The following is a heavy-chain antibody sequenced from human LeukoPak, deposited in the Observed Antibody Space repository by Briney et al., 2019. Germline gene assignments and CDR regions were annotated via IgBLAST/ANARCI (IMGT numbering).Heavy chain of an antibody. Sequence: GGSLRLSCAASGFTFTSYSMNWVRQAPGKGLEWVSTISGGGGSTYYADSVKGRFTISRDNSKNTLYLQVNSLRAEDTAVYYCAKLTGDPNYWGQGTLVTVSS. CDR3: AKLTGDPNY. CDR1: GFTFTSYS. J-gene: IGHJ4*02. V-gene: IGHV3-23*01. CDR2: ISGGGGST. D-gene: IGHD7-27*01.